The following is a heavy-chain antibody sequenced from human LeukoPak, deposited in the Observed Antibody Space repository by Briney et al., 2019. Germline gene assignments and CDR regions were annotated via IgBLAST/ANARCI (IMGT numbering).Heavy chain of an antibody. D-gene: IGHD3-9*01. CDR2: INPDSGGT. J-gene: IGHJ5*02. Sequence: GASVKVSCKASGYTLSGHYMHWVRQAPGQGLEWMGWINPDSGGTNLAPKFQDRVTMTRDTSISTAYMELRRLTSDDTAVYYCARDRYLTYNDILSGYYSSWFDPWGQGTPVTVSS. V-gene: IGHV1-2*02. CDR3: ARDRYLTYNDILSGYYSSWFDP. CDR1: GYTLSGHY.